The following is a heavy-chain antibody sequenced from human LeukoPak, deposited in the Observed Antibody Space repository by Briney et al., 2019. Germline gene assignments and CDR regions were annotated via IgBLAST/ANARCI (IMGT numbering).Heavy chain of an antibody. CDR2: ISDSGGII. CDR1: GFTLSSYG. CDR3: AKDELLDTTPNYYYYYMDV. J-gene: IGHJ6*03. Sequence: PGGTLRLSCAGSGFTLSSYGMSWVRQAPGKRLEWVSVISDSGGIIYYADSVKGRFTISRDNSKNTLYLQMNSLRAEDTALYYCAKDELLDTTPNYYYYYMDVWGKGTTVTISS. V-gene: IGHV3-23*01. D-gene: IGHD1-7*01.